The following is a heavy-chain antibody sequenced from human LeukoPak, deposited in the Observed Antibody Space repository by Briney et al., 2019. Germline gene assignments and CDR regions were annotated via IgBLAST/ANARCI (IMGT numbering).Heavy chain of an antibody. CDR3: AKGYSSNYYGIFDY. J-gene: IGHJ4*02. V-gene: IGHV3-23*01. Sequence: RGSLRLSCVTSGFIFTNYAMSWVRQTPGKGLEWVSAISGSGDSTYYTDSVKGRFTISRDNSKNTLYLQMNSLRAEDTAVYYCAKGYSSNYYGIFDYWGQGTLVTVSS. CDR1: GFIFTNYA. CDR2: ISGSGDST. D-gene: IGHD3-3*01.